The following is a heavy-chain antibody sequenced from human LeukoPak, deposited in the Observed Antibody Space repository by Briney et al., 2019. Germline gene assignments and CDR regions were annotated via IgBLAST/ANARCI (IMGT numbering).Heavy chain of an antibody. CDR1: GFSLTTGGGG. V-gene: IGHV2-5*02. J-gene: IGHJ4*02. D-gene: IGHD6-13*01. Sequence: SGPTLVNPTQTLTLTCTFSGFSLTTGGGGVGWVRQPPGKGLEWLGIIYWDDDKRYSPSLRSRLAITKDTSRNQVVLTMTNMDPVETATYFCAHGPYSSSWTNFDYWGQGTLVTVSS. CDR2: IYWDDDK. CDR3: AHGPYSSSWTNFDY.